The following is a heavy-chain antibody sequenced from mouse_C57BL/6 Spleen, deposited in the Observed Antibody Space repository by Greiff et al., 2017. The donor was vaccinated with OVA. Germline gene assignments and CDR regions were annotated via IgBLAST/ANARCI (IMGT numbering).Heavy chain of an antibody. CDR1: GFTFSSYT. CDR3: ARQLRSFDQ. V-gene: IGHV5-9*01. Sequence: EVKVEESGGGLVKPGGSLKLSCAASGFTFSSYTMSWVRQTPEKRLEWVATISGGGGNTYYPDSVKGRFTISRDNAKNTLYLQMSSMRAEDTALYYCARQLRSFDQWGQGTTLTVSS. CDR2: ISGGGGNT. D-gene: IGHD1-1*01. J-gene: IGHJ2*01.